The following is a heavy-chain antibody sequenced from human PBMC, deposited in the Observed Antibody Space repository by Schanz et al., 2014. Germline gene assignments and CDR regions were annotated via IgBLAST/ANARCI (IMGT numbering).Heavy chain of an antibody. D-gene: IGHD6-13*01. CDR3: ASSGAGYSSSWDFDY. Sequence: QVQLIQSGAEVKKPGASVKVSCTASGYTFSTYPINWLRQAPGQGLEWMGRIIPIHGIVNYAQRFQDRVRITADKSTFTAYMDVSSLRSEDTAVYYCASSGAGYSSSWDFDYWGQGTLVTVSS. J-gene: IGHJ4*02. CDR2: IIPIHGIV. V-gene: IGHV1-69*09. CDR1: GYTFSTYP.